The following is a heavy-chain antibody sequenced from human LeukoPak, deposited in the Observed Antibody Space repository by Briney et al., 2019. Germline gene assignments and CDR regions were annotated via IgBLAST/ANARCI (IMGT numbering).Heavy chain of an antibody. J-gene: IGHJ3*02. CDR2: MNPNSGST. CDR3: VRVRDGYNDAYDI. Sequence: ASVKVSCKASGYTFTSYDIIWVRQATGQGLEWMGWMNPNSGSTGYAQNFQGRVTMTRDTSTSTVYMELSSLRSEDTAVYYCVRVRDGYNDAYDIWGQGTMVTVPS. V-gene: IGHV1-8*02. CDR1: GYTFTSYD. D-gene: IGHD5-24*01.